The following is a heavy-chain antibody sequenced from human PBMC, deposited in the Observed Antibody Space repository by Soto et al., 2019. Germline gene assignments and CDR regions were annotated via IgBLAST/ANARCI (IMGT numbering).Heavy chain of an antibody. Sequence: EVQLLESGGGLVQPGGSLRLSCVASGFTFSYYTMSWVRQAPGKGLEWVSGISNSGDTIYYADSVKGRFTISRDNFKNTLYLQMNSLRADDTAVYYCAAPVPAPTQYDYYDMDVWGQGTTVTVSS. V-gene: IGHV3-23*01. CDR3: AAPVPAPTQYDYYDMDV. J-gene: IGHJ6*02. CDR1: GFTFSYYT. D-gene: IGHD2-2*01. CDR2: ISNSGDTI.